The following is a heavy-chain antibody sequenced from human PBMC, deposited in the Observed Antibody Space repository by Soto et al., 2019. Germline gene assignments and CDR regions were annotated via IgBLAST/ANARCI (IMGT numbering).Heavy chain of an antibody. D-gene: IGHD3-10*01. V-gene: IGHV3-30*18. CDR2: ISYDGSNK. CDR3: AKVRGVIYYYYGMDV. CDR1: VFTFSSYG. Sequence: PGGPLRLSCAASVFTFSSYGMHWVRQAPGKGLEWVAVISYDGSNKYYADSVKGRFTISRDNSKNTLYLQMNSLRAEDTAVYYCAKVRGVIYYYYGMDVWGQGTTVT. J-gene: IGHJ6*02.